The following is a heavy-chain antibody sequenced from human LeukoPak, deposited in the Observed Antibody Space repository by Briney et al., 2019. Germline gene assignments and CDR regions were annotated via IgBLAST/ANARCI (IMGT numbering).Heavy chain of an antibody. V-gene: IGHV3-74*01. D-gene: IGHD3-10*01. CDR2: ISSDGSRT. Sequence: GGSLRLSCAASGCTFSSSWMHWVRQAPGKGLVWVLRISSDGSRTTYADSVKGRFTISRDNAKNTLYLQMNSLRAEDTAVYYCARETAVSGGIYFDYWGQGTLVTVSS. J-gene: IGHJ4*02. CDR1: GCTFSSSW. CDR3: ARETAVSGGIYFDY.